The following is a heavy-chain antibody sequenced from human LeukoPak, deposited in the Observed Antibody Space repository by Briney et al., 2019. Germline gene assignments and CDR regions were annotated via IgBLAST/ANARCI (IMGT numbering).Heavy chain of an antibody. CDR2: ISGSGGAT. V-gene: IGHV3-23*01. D-gene: IGHD3-10*01. CDR3: ARGGVDYYGSGTYYLMYYFDY. CDR1: GFTFNTYG. Sequence: GGSLRLSCAASGFTFNTYGMSWVRQAPGKGLEWVSGISGSGGATYYADSVKGRFTISRNDPHNTLYLQMNSLRAEDTAVYFCARGGVDYYGSGTYYLMYYFDYWGQGALVTVSS. J-gene: IGHJ4*02.